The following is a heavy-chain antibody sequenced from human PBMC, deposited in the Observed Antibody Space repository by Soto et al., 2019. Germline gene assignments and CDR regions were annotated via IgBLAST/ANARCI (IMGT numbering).Heavy chain of an antibody. CDR2: INPSGGST. CDR3: ARYDYNGYYFDY. Sequence: VKVSCKASGYTFTSYYMHWVRQAPGQGYEWMGIINPSGGSTTYAQKFQGRVTVTRDTSTTTVYMELSSLKSEDTAVYYCARYDYNGYYFDYWGQGTLVTVSS. D-gene: IGHD4-4*01. CDR1: GYTFTSYY. V-gene: IGHV1-46*01. J-gene: IGHJ4*02.